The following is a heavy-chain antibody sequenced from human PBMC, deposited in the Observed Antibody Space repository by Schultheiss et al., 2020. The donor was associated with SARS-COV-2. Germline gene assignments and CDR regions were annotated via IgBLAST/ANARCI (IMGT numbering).Heavy chain of an antibody. Sequence: GGSLRLSCAASGFTFSSYEMNWVRQAPGKGLEWVGFIRSKAYGGTTEYAASVKGRFTISRDDSKSIAYLQMNSLKTEDTAVYYCTRDSGGYSYGDSFDYWGQGTLVTVSS. CDR2: IRSKAYGGTT. V-gene: IGHV3-49*04. J-gene: IGHJ4*02. CDR3: TRDSGGYSYGDSFDY. CDR1: GFTFSSYE. D-gene: IGHD5-18*01.